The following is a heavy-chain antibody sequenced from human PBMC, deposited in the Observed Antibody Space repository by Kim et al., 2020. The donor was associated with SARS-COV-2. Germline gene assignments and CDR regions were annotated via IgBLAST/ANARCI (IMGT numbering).Heavy chain of an antibody. D-gene: IGHD7-27*01. CDR2: ISGNGANT. J-gene: IGHJ4*02. CDR3: VKYGGKTGDNAGTER. CDR1: GFTFSSYH. V-gene: IGHV3-64D*09. Sequence: GGSLRLSCSASGFTFSSYHMHWVRQAPGKGLEYVSGISGNGANTYYADSVKGRFTMSRDNSKTTLYLQMSSLRAEDTAVYHCVKYGGKTGDNAGTERWGQETLFTVSS.